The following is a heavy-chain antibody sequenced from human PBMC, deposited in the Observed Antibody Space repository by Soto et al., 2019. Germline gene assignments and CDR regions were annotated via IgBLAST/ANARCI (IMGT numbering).Heavy chain of an antibody. D-gene: IGHD1-7*01. V-gene: IGHV5-51*03. Sequence: EVQLVQSGAEVKKPGESLKISCKASGYRFTSQWIDWVRQMPGEGLEWMGIIYPGDSDTRYSPSFQGQVTISADKSISTAYLQWSSLKASDTAIYYCARLVSGWNWDYWGKGTLVTVSS. CDR1: GYRFTSQW. CDR3: ARLVSGWNWDY. J-gene: IGHJ4*02. CDR2: IYPGDSDT.